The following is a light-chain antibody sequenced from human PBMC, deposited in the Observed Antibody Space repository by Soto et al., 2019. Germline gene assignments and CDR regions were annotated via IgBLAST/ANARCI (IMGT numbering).Light chain of an antibody. V-gene: IGKV3D-20*02. CDR1: QSVSNNY. CDR2: GAF. J-gene: IGKJ5*01. Sequence: VLTSSPGTMSLSPGERATLSCRTSQSVSNNYLAWYQQKPGQAPRLLIHGAFTRATGIPARFSGSGSGTDFTLTISFLEPEDFAVYYCQQRSVWPITFCQGTRLEVK. CDR3: QQRSVWPIT.